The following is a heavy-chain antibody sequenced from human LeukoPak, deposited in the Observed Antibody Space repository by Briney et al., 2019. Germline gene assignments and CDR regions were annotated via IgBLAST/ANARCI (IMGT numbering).Heavy chain of an antibody. CDR2: IYYSGST. CDR3: ARDLWRYDILTGYPLDY. D-gene: IGHD3-9*01. J-gene: IGHJ4*02. V-gene: IGHV4-59*01. Sequence: PSETLSLTCTVSGGSISSYYWSWIRQPPGKGLEWIGYIYYSGSTNYNPSLKSRVTISVDTSKNQFSLKLSSVTAADTAVYYCARDLWRYDILTGYPLDYWGQGTLVTVSS. CDR1: GGSISSYY.